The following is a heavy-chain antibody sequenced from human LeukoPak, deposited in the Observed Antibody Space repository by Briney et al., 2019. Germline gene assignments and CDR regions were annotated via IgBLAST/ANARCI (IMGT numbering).Heavy chain of an antibody. CDR2: INHSGST. J-gene: IGHJ5*02. V-gene: IGHV4-34*01. Sequence: SETLSLTCAVYGGSFSGYYWSWIRQPPGKGLEWIGEINHSGSTNYNPSLKSRVTISVDTSKNQFSLKLSSVTAADTAVYYCARKGSGVYYYGSGSYINWFDPWGQGTLVTVSS. D-gene: IGHD3-10*01. CDR1: GGSFSGYY. CDR3: ARKGSGVYYYGSGSYINWFDP.